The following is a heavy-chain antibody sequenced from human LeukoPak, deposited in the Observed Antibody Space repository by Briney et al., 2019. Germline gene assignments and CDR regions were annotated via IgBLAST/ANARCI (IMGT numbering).Heavy chain of an antibody. V-gene: IGHV4-59*01. CDR2: IYYSGST. D-gene: IGHD3-3*01. CDR1: GGSMTSYY. J-gene: IGHJ6*02. Sequence: SETLSLTCTVSGGSMTSYYWSWIRQPPGKGLEWIGYIYYSGSTNYNPSLKSRVTISVDTSKNQFSLKLSSVTAADTAVYYCARGSHYDFWSGYYVNYYYYYGMDVWGQGTTVTVSS. CDR3: ARGSHYDFWSGYYVNYYYYYGMDV.